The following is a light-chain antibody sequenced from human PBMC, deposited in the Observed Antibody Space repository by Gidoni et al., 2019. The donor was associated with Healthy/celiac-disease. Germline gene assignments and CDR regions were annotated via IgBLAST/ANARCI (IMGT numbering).Light chain of an antibody. Sequence: QSVLTQPPSASGTPGQRVTISCSGSSANIGSNYVYWYQQLPGTAPKLLIYRNNQRPSGVPDRFSASTSGTSASLALSGLRSEYEADYYCAAWDDSLSGPVFGGGTKLTVL. CDR1: SANIGSNY. V-gene: IGLV1-47*01. CDR2: RNN. J-gene: IGLJ3*02. CDR3: AAWDDSLSGPV.